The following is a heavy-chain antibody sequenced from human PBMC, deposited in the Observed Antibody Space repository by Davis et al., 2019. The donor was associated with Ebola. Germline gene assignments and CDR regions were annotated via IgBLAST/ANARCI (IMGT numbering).Heavy chain of an antibody. Sequence: ASVKVSCKASGYTFTSYYMHWVRQAPGQGLEWMGINNPSGGSTSYAQKFQGRVTMTRDTSTSTVYMELSSLRSEDTAVYYCARDSPHHDAFDIWGQGTMVTVSS. CDR3: ARDSPHHDAFDI. CDR1: GYTFTSYY. CDR2: NNPSGGST. J-gene: IGHJ3*02. V-gene: IGHV1-46*01.